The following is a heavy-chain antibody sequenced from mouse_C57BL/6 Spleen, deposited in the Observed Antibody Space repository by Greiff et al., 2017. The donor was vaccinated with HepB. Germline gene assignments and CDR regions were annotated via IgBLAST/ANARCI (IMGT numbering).Heavy chain of an antibody. D-gene: IGHD2-2*01. CDR1: GYTFTDYY. J-gene: IGHJ2*01. Sequence: QVQLKQSGPELVKPGASVKISCKASGYTFTDYYINWVKQRPGQGLEWIGWIFPGSGSTYYNEKFKGKATLTVDKSSSTAYMLLSSLTSEDSAVYFCATLWLRQGGYFDYWGQGTTLTVSS. V-gene: IGHV1-75*01. CDR3: ATLWLRQGGYFDY. CDR2: IFPGSGST.